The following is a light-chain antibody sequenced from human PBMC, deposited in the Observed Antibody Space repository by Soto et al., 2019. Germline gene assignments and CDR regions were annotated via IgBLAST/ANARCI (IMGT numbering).Light chain of an antibody. CDR1: QGIRHD. CDR3: LQDYRSWT. CDR2: ASS. J-gene: IGKJ1*01. Sequence: AIQVTQSPSSLSASVGDTVTITCRTSQGIRHDLSWYPQKPGKAPKLLIYASSSLQSGVPSRFSGSGSGTDFSLTITSLQPEDFATYYCLQDYRSWTCGLGTKVEI. V-gene: IGKV1-6*01.